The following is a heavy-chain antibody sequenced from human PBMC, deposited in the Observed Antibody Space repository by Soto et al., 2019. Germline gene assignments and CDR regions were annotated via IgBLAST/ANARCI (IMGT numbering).Heavy chain of an antibody. CDR1: GFPFSSYS. CDR3: ARVGTPYYYYGMDV. Sequence: PGGSLRLSCAASGFPFSSYSMNWVRQATGKGLEWVSSISSSSSYIYYADSVKGRFTISRDNAKNSLYLQMNSLRAEDTAVYYCARVGTPYYYYGMDVWGQGTTVTVSS. CDR2: ISSSSSYI. V-gene: IGHV3-21*01. J-gene: IGHJ6*02.